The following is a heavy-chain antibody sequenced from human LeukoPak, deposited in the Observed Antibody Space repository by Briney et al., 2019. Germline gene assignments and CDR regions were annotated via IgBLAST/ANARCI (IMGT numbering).Heavy chain of an antibody. Sequence: SGPTLVKPTQTLTLTCAFSGFSLTTRGVGVAWIRQPPGKALEWLAIIYWDDDKRYSPSLKSRLTITKDTSKNQVVLTMTNMDPVDTATYYCAHRFDYYDSSGYPRNWFDPWGQGTLVTVS. D-gene: IGHD3-22*01. V-gene: IGHV2-5*02. CDR1: GFSLTTRGVG. J-gene: IGHJ5*02. CDR2: IYWDDDK. CDR3: AHRFDYYDSSGYPRNWFDP.